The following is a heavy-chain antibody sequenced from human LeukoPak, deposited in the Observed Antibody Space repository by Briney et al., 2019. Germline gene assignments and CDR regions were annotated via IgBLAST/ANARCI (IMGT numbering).Heavy chain of an antibody. D-gene: IGHD5-12*01. J-gene: IGHJ4*02. CDR2: IIPIFGTA. Sequence: SVKVSCKASGGTFSSYAISWVRQAPGQGLEWMGGIIPIFGTANYAQKFQGRVTITADESTSTAYMELSSLRSEDTAVYYCAREHVDIVAMGSLDYWGQGTLVTVSS. CDR3: AREHVDIVAMGSLDY. V-gene: IGHV1-69*01. CDR1: GGTFSSYA.